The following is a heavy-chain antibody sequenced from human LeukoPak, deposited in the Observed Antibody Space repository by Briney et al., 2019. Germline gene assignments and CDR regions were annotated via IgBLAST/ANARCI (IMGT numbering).Heavy chain of an antibody. CDR3: AKSRVSGLRFLEWVYFNY. CDR2: ISASGGTT. Sequence: GGSLRLSCAASGFTFSSYAMAWVRQAPGKGLEWVSTISASGGTTYYAGSLKGRFTISRDNSRDTLYLQMTSLGAEDTAIYYCAKSRVSGLRFLEWVYFNYWGQGTLVTVSS. CDR1: GFTFSSYA. J-gene: IGHJ4*02. V-gene: IGHV3-23*01. D-gene: IGHD3-3*01.